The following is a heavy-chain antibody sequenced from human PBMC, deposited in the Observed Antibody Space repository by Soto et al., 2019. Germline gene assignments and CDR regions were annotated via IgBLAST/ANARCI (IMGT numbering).Heavy chain of an antibody. D-gene: IGHD6-6*01. CDR2: IYPGDSDT. Sequence: PGESLKISCKGSGYSFTSYWIGWVRQMPGKGLEWIGIIYPGDSDTRYSPSFQGQVTISADNSISTAYLQWSSLKASDTAMYYCARDRKNRYIAPRWRPPKYYYGMDVWGQGTTVTLSS. CDR3: ARDRKNRYIAPRWRPPKYYYGMDV. J-gene: IGHJ6*02. V-gene: IGHV5-51*01. CDR1: GYSFTSYW.